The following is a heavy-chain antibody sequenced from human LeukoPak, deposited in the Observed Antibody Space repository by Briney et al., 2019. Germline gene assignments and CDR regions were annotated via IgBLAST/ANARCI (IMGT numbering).Heavy chain of an antibody. CDR2: IYPGDSDA. CDR1: GYSFTNYW. D-gene: IGHD5-24*01. J-gene: IGHJ4*02. Sequence: GESLKISCKGSGYSFTNYWIGWVRQMPGKGLKWMGIIYPGDSDARYSPSFQGQVTISADKSISTAYLQWSSLKASDTAMYYCAREKPTRDGYNSGFDYWGQGTLVTVSS. V-gene: IGHV5-51*01. CDR3: AREKPTRDGYNSGFDY.